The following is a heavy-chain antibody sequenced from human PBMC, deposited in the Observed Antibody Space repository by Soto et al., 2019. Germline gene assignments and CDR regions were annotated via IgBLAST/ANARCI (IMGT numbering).Heavy chain of an antibody. D-gene: IGHD3-9*01. Sequence: SETLSLTCTVSGGSISSGDYYWSWIRQPPGKGLEWIGYIYYSGSTYYNPSLKSRVTISVDTSKNQFSLKLSSVTAEDTAVYYCAKDGRYYDILTGYYSSGYYFDYWSQGTLVTVSS. J-gene: IGHJ4*02. CDR2: IYYSGST. CDR3: AKDGRYYDILTGYYSSGYYFDY. V-gene: IGHV4-30-4*01. CDR1: GGSISSGDYY.